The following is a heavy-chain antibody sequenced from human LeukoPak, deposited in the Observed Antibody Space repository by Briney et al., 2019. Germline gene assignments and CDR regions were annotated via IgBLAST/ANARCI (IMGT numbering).Heavy chain of an antibody. J-gene: IGHJ4*02. CDR3: ARGDGYNFFDY. Sequence: GGSLRLSCVVSGFTFSTYEMNWVRQAPGKGLEWVSYIGGGGSTIYYADSVKGRFTISRDNAKNSLYLQMNRLRGEDTAVYYCARGDGYNFFDYWSQGTLVTVSS. V-gene: IGHV3-48*03. CDR2: IGGGGSTI. D-gene: IGHD5-24*01. CDR1: GFTFSTYE.